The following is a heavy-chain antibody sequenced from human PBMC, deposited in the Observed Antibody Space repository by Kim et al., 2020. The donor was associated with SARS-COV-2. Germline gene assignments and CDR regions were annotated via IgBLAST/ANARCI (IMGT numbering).Heavy chain of an antibody. V-gene: IGHV1-2*06. J-gene: IGHJ4*02. CDR3: ARGSSGGGTSPFFDY. Sequence: ASVKVSCKASGYTFTGYYMHWVRQAPGQGLEWMGRINPNSGGTNHAQKFQGRVTMTRDTSISTAYMELSRLRSDDTAVYYCARGSSGGGTSPFFDYWGQGTLVTVSS. D-gene: IGHD2-15*01. CDR1: GYTFTGYY. CDR2: INPNSGGT.